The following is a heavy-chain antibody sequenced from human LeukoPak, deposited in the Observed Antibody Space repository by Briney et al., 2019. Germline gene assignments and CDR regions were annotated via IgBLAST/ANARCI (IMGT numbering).Heavy chain of an antibody. Sequence: PSQTLSLTCTVSGGSISSGDYYWSWIRQPPGKGLEWIGYIYYSGSTYYNPSLKSRVTISVDTSKNQFSLKLRSVTVADTAVYCCARDSLIDPRFDPWGLGTLVTVSS. CDR2: IYYSGST. D-gene: IGHD3-16*02. J-gene: IGHJ5*02. CDR1: GGSISSGDYY. CDR3: ARDSLIDPRFDP. V-gene: IGHV4-30-4*08.